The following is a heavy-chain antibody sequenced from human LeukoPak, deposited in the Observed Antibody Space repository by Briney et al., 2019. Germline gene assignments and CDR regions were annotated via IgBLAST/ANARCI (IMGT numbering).Heavy chain of an antibody. V-gene: IGHV1-46*01. CDR1: GYTFTSYY. CDR3: ARVLYATVFGVVPREDNYYYGMDV. D-gene: IGHD3-3*01. Sequence: ASVKVSCKASGYTFTSYYMHWVRQAPGQGLEWMGIINPSGGSTSYAQKFQGRVTMTRDTSTSTVYMELSSLRSEDTAVYYCARVLYATVFGVVPREDNYYYGMDVWGQGTTVTVSS. J-gene: IGHJ6*02. CDR2: INPSGGST.